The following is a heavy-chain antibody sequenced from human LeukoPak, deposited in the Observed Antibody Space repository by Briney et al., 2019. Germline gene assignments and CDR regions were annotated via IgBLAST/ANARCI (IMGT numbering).Heavy chain of an antibody. Sequence: RSGGSLRLSCAASGFTFSSYWMHWVRQAPGKGLVWVSRINSDGSTTSYADSVRGRFTISRDNAKNTLYLQMNSLRAEDTAMYYCARVVVGAARWFDPWGQGTLVTVSS. CDR3: ARVVVGAARWFDP. CDR1: GFTFSSYW. D-gene: IGHD1-26*01. CDR2: INSDGSTT. J-gene: IGHJ5*02. V-gene: IGHV3-74*01.